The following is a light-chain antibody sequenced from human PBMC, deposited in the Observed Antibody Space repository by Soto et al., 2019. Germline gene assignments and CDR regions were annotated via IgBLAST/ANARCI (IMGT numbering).Light chain of an antibody. CDR1: QSLVHRDGNTY. J-gene: IGKJ2*01. V-gene: IGKV2-24*01. Sequence: DIVMTQTPLSSPVALGQPASISCRSSQSLVHRDGNTYLSWLQQRPGQPPRQLIYKISSRFSGVPDRFKRSVTETDFSLNISRVKAEDVGVYYCRKATEFPYTFSQGTKLEIK. CDR2: KIS. CDR3: RKATEFPYT.